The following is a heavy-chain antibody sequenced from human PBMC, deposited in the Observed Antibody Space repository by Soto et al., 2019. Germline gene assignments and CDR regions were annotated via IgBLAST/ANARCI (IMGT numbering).Heavy chain of an antibody. CDR3: AREGDRYYYYYYGMDV. Sequence: QVQLVESGGGVVQPVRSLRLSCAASGFTFSSYGMHLVRQAPGKVLECVAVIWYDGSNKYYADSVKGRFTISRDNSKNPLYLQMNSLRAEDTAVYYCAREGDRYYYYYYGMDVWGQGTKVNVSS. CDR1: GFTFSSYG. J-gene: IGHJ6*02. V-gene: IGHV3-33*01. D-gene: IGHD1-26*01. CDR2: IWYDGSNK.